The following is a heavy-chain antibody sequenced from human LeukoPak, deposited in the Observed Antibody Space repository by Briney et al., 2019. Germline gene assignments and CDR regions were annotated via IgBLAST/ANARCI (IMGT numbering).Heavy chain of an antibody. V-gene: IGHV3-23*01. Sequence: GGSLRLSCAASGFTFSSYAMSWVRQALGKGLEWVSAISGSGGSTYYADSVKGRFTISRDNSKNTLYLQMNSLRAEDTAVYYCAKDVSRILTGARNYFDSWGQGTLVTVSS. D-gene: IGHD3-9*01. J-gene: IGHJ4*02. CDR1: GFTFSSYA. CDR2: ISGSGGST. CDR3: AKDVSRILTGARNYFDS.